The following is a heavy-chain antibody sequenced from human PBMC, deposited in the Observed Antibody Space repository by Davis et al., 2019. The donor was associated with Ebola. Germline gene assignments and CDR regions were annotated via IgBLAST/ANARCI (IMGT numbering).Heavy chain of an antibody. D-gene: IGHD4-17*01. Sequence: PGGSLRLSCAASGFIFSSCAMSWVRQAPGKGLEWVSSISVRSITYHADSVKGRFTISRDNSKNTLYLQMNSLRAEDTAVYYCAKVHPPTTVTTGGFDPWGQGTLVTVAS. V-gene: IGHV3-23*01. CDR3: AKVHPPTTVTTGGFDP. CDR2: ISVRSIT. J-gene: IGHJ5*02. CDR1: GFIFSSCA.